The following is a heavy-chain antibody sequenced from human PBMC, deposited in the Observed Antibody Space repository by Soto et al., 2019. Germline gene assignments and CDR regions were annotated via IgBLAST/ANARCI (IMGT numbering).Heavy chain of an antibody. CDR1: GYTFTSYG. CDR2: ISAYNGNT. J-gene: IGHJ6*02. CDR3: SRERYYDSSGYYARAPSYYYYGMDV. V-gene: IGHV1-18*01. Sequence: ASVKVSCKASGYTFTSYGISWVRQAPGQGLEWMGWISAYNGNTNYAQKLQGRVTITTDTSTSTAYMELRSLRSDDTAVYYCSRERYYDSSGYYARAPSYYYYGMDVWGQGTTVTVSS. D-gene: IGHD3-22*01.